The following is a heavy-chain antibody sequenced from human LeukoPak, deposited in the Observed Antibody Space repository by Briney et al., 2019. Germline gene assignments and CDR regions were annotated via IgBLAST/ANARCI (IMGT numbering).Heavy chain of an antibody. CDR3: ARGSPYDSSPNPFDY. Sequence: GGSLRLSCAVSGFTFSDYSVNWVRQAPGKGLEWVSYISDDSITTYYADSVKGRFTLSRDNAKNSLYLQMNSLRAEDTAVYYCARGSPYDSSPNPFDYWGQGTLVTVSS. D-gene: IGHD3-22*01. CDR2: ISDDSITT. J-gene: IGHJ4*02. CDR1: GFTFSDYS. V-gene: IGHV3-48*04.